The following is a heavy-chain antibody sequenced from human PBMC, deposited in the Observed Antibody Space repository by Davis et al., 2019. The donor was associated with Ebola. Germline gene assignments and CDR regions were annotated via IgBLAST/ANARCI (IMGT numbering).Heavy chain of an antibody. V-gene: IGHV4-34*01. CDR3: ARTTKTSVSDSGLGYTYLDP. CDR1: GGSFSGYY. Sequence: MPSETLSLTCGVYGGSFSGYYWSWIRQPPGKGLEWIGEINHSGSTNYNPSLKSRVTISVDTSKNQFSLKMNPVTAADTAVYYCARTTKTSVSDSGLGYTYLDPWSQGALVTVAS. D-gene: IGHD1-1*01. J-gene: IGHJ5*02. CDR2: INHSGST.